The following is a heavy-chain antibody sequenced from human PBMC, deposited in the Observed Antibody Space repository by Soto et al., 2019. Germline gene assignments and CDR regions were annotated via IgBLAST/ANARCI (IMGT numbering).Heavy chain of an antibody. D-gene: IGHD1-26*01. V-gene: IGHV4-34*01. Sequence: QVQLQQWGAGLLKPSETLSLTCAVYGGSFSGYIWSWIRQPPGKGLQWIGQINHSGSTNYNPSLKSRVTISLYSSNRQFSLALSSVTAADTAVYYCARGLMSGSYYSGGWYYFDYWGQGTLVTVSS. J-gene: IGHJ4*02. CDR2: INHSGST. CDR3: ARGLMSGSYYSGGWYYFDY. CDR1: GGSFSGYI.